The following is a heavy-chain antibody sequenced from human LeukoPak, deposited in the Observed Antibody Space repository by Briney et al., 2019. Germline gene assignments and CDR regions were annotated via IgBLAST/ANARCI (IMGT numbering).Heavy chain of an antibody. CDR3: AKFVRSSGLSQNDY. CDR2: ISGSGGST. D-gene: IGHD3-22*01. Sequence: GGSLRLSCAASGFTFSSYSMNWVRQAPGKGLEWVSAISGSGGSTYYADSVKGRFTISRDNSKNTLYLQMNSLRAEDTAVYYCAKFVRSSGLSQNDYWGQGTLVTVSS. CDR1: GFTFSSYS. V-gene: IGHV3-23*01. J-gene: IGHJ4*02.